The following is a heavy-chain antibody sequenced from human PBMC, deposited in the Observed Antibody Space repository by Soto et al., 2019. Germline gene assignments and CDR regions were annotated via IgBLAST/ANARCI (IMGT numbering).Heavy chain of an antibody. V-gene: IGHV3-11*01. CDR3: SRDPRLVDY. J-gene: IGHJ4*02. CDR2: ISGGGDVT. Sequence: GGSLRLSCAVSGFIFSNYYMTWIRQAPGKGPEWISYISGGGDVTAYAHSVKGRFTISRDNTKRSLYLQMDSLTVEDTAVYYCSRDPRLVDYWGQGTLVTVSS. CDR1: GFIFSNYY. D-gene: IGHD1-26*01.